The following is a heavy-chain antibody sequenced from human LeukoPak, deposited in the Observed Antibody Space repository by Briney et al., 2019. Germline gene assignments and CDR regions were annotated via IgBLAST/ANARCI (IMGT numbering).Heavy chain of an antibody. CDR1: GGSLNGYY. J-gene: IGHJ4*02. D-gene: IGHD4-23*01. Sequence: SETLSLTCTVSGGSLNGYYWGWIRQPPGKGLEYIGFISYTGSINYDSSLKSRITISLDTSKNLFSLKLRSVTAADTAVYHCARFAYGGYYFDYWGQGALVTVSS. CDR3: ARFAYGGYYFDY. CDR2: ISYTGSI. V-gene: IGHV4-59*01.